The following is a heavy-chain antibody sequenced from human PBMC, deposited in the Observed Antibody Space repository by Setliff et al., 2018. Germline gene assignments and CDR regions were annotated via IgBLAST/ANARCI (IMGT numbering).Heavy chain of an antibody. Sequence: LSLTCAVYGGSFSGYYWSWIRQPPGKGLEWIGEINHSGSTNYNPSLKSRVTISVDTSKNQFSLKLSSVTAADTAVYYRARGKRWLAKDYFDYWGQGTLGTVSS. CDR2: INHSGST. V-gene: IGHV4-34*01. CDR1: GGSFSGYY. D-gene: IGHD5-12*01. J-gene: IGHJ4*02. CDR3: ARGKRWLAKDYFDY.